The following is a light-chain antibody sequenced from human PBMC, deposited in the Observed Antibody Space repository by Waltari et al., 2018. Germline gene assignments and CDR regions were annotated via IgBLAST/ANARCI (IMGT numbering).Light chain of an antibody. CDR1: SSNIGNHY. Sequence: QSVLTQPPSVSAAPGQRVTISCSGGSSNIGNHYVSWYRQFPGTAPKLLIYENTERPSGIPGRFSGSKSGTSATLDITGLQAGDEADYYCGTWDSSLSGAVVGGGTHLTVL. CDR2: ENT. J-gene: IGLJ7*01. CDR3: GTWDSSLSGAV. V-gene: IGLV1-51*02.